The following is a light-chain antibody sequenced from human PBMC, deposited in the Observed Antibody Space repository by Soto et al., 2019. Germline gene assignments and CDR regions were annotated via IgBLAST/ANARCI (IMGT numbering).Light chain of an antibody. CDR1: QGIGDT. V-gene: IGKV3-15*01. Sequence: VMKQKTATLSVATGECVTLSFRASQGIGDTLAWYQHKPGQTPRLLIYDTSTRATGVPTRFSGSRSGAEFTLTINSLQSEACAVYYCQAYNNWPLTFGGGTKVDIK. CDR3: QAYNNWPLT. CDR2: DTS. J-gene: IGKJ4*01.